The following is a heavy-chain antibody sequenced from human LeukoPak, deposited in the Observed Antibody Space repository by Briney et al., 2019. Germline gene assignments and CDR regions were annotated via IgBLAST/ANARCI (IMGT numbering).Heavy chain of an antibody. J-gene: IGHJ4*02. Sequence: SETLSLTCTVSGGSISSYYWSWIRQPPGKGLEWIGYIYYSGSTNYNPSLKSRVTISVDTSKNQFSLKLSSVTAADTAVYYCARAEALTGYYHFDYWGQGTLVTVSS. CDR1: GGSISSYY. D-gene: IGHD3-9*01. CDR3: ARAEALTGYYHFDY. V-gene: IGHV4-59*01. CDR2: IYYSGST.